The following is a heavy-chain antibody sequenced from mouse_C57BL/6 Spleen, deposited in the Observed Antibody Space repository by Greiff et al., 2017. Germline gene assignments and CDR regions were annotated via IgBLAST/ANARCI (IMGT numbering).Heavy chain of an antibody. J-gene: IGHJ1*03. CDR3: ARPDYGDYGNWYFDV. D-gene: IGHD2-13*01. Sequence: VKLQESGGGLVKPGGSLKLSCAASGFTFSDYGMHWVRQAPEKGLEWVAYISSGSSTLYYADTVKGRVTISRDNAKNTLFLQMTSLRSEDTAMYYWARPDYGDYGNWYFDVWGTGTTVTVST. V-gene: IGHV5-17*01. CDR2: ISSGSSTL. CDR1: GFTFSDYG.